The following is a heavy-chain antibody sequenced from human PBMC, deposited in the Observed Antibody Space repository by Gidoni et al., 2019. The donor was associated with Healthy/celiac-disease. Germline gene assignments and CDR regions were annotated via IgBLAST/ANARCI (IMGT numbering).Heavy chain of an antibody. CDR1: GGSFSGYY. CDR2: INHSGST. D-gene: IGHD2-2*02. J-gene: IGHJ4*02. Sequence: QVQLQQWGAGLLKPSETLSLTCAVYGGSFSGYYWSWIRQPPGKGLEWIGEINHSGSTNYNPSLKSRVTISVDTSKNQFSLKLSSVTAADTAVYYCARSPGYCSSTSCYTSFDYWGQGTLVTVSS. CDR3: ARSPGYCSSTSCYTSFDY. V-gene: IGHV4-34*01.